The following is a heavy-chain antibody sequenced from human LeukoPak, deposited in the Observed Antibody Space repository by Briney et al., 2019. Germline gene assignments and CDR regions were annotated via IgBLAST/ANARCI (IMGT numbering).Heavy chain of an antibody. Sequence: SETLSLTCSVSGGSISGYHWSWIRQPPGKGLEWIGFMYYSGSTKYNPSLKSRVTISVETPKSQFSLRLSSVTAADTAVYYCARDRTIAAGDGGFYYYGMDVWGQGTTVTVSS. D-gene: IGHD6-13*01. CDR3: ARDRTIAAGDGGFYYYGMDV. J-gene: IGHJ6*02. V-gene: IGHV4-59*01. CDR1: GGSISGYH. CDR2: MYYSGST.